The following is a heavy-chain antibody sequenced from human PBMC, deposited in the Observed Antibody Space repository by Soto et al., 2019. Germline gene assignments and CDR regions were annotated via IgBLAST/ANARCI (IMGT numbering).Heavy chain of an antibody. V-gene: IGHV4-59*08. CDR2: IHDSGST. CDR3: AGSYYDFWSGYQPSGGMDV. D-gene: IGHD3-3*01. CDR1: GGSISSDP. Sequence: PSETLSLTCTVSGGSISSDPWSWIRQPPGKGLEWIGYIHDSGSTNYNPSLKSRITILVDTSKNQFSLKLSSVTAADTAVYYCAGSYYDFWSGYQPSGGMDVWGQGTTVTVSS. J-gene: IGHJ6*02.